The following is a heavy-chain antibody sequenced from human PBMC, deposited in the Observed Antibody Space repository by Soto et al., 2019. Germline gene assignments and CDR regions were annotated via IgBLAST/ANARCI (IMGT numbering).Heavy chain of an antibody. CDR1: GGSISSGGYY. J-gene: IGHJ3*02. CDR3: AREPTDHYYDSSGPDAFDI. V-gene: IGHV4-31*03. CDR2: IYYSGST. Sequence: PSETLSLTCTVSGGSISSGGYYWSWIRQRPGKGLEWIGYIYYSGSTYYNTSLKSRVTISVGTSKNQFSLKLSSVTAADTAVYYCAREPTDHYYDSSGPDAFDIWGQGTMVTVSS. D-gene: IGHD3-22*01.